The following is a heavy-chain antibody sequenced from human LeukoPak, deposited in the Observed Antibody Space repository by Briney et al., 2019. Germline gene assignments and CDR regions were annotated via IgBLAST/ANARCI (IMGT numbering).Heavy chain of an antibody. CDR1: GFTFSSSA. Sequence: GGSLRLSCAASGFTFSSSAMHWVRQAPGKGLEWVGRIRSKAHTYATAYAASVKGRFTIPRDDSKNTAYLQMDSLKTEDTAVYYCTRPHLSDLELLSAPHIYWGQGTLVTVSS. D-gene: IGHD3-3*01. CDR2: IRSKAHTYAT. J-gene: IGHJ4*02. V-gene: IGHV3-73*01. CDR3: TRPHLSDLELLSAPHIY.